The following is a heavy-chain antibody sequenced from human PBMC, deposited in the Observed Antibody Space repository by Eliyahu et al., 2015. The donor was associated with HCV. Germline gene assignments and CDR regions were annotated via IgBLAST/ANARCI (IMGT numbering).Heavy chain of an antibody. V-gene: IGHV3-30*18. CDR1: GFPFXXXG. D-gene: IGHD2-15*01. CDR3: AKDQRRGVVVVAATLMY. Sequence: QVQLVESGGGVVQPGRSLRLSCAASGFPFXXXGMHWVRQAPGKGLEWVAVISYDGSNKYYADSVKGRFTISRDNSKNTLYLQMNSLRAEDTAVYYCAKDQRRGVVVVAATLMYWGQGTLVTVSS. CDR2: ISYDGSNK. J-gene: IGHJ4*02.